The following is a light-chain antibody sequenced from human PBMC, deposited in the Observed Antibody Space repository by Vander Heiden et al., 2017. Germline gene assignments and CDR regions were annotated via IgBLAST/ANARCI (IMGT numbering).Light chain of an antibody. CDR2: RAS. J-gene: IGKJ3*01. V-gene: IGKV3-15*01. CDR1: QSVSSN. Sequence: EIVMTQSPATPSVSPGEGATLPCRASQSVSSNLAWYQQKPGQAPRLLIYRASTRATGIPARFSGSGSGTEFTLTISSLQSEDFAVYYCQQYNNWPPFTFGPGTKVDIK. CDR3: QQYNNWPPFT.